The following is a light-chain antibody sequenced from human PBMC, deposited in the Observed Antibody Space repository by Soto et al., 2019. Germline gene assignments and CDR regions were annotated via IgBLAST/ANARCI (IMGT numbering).Light chain of an antibody. J-gene: IGLJ3*02. V-gene: IGLV2-14*01. CDR1: SSDVGAYDY. CDR3: NFFTTSKTLV. CDR2: EVS. Sequence: QSALTQPASVSGSPGQSITISCTGTSSDVGAYDYVSWYQQHPGKAPKFMLYEVSNRPSGLSDRLSGSKSGNTASLTYSGTPAEDPAGYYCNFFTTSKTLVFGGGTKLTVL.